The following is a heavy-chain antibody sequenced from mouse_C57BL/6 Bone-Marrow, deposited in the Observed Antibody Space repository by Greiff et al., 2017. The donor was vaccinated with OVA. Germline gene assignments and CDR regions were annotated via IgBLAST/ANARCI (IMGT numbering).Heavy chain of an antibody. D-gene: IGHD1-1*01. CDR2: INPGSGGT. J-gene: IGHJ1*03. CDR1: GYAFTNYL. CDR3: ARYSSAVVATEWYFDV. V-gene: IGHV1-54*01. Sequence: VQLQQSGAELVRPGTSVKVSCKASGYAFTNYLIEWVKQRPGQGLEWIGVINPGSGGTNYNEKFKGKATLTADKSSSTAYMQLSSLTSEDSAVYFCARYSSAVVATEWYFDVWGTGTTVTVSS.